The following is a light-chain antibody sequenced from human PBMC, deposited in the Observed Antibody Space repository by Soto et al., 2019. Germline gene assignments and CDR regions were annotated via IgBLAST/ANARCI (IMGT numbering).Light chain of an antibody. CDR2: EVS. CDR1: SSDVGGYKY. Sequence: QSALTQPPSASGSPGQSVTISCTGSSSDVGGYKYVSWYQQHPRKAPKLMIYEVSKRPSGVPDRFSGSKSGNTASLTVSGLQAEDEADYYCSSYAGSNNYVFGTGTKLTVL. CDR3: SSYAGSNNYV. V-gene: IGLV2-8*01. J-gene: IGLJ1*01.